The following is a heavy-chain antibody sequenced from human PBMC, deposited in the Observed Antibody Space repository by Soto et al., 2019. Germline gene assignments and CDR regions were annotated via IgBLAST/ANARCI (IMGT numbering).Heavy chain of an antibody. CDR2: IIPISGTA. CDR1: GGTFSSYA. D-gene: IGHD2-2*01. J-gene: IGHJ6*02. Sequence: QVQLVQSGAEVKKPGSSVKVSCKASGGTFSSYAISWVRQAPGQGLEWMGGIIPISGTANYAQKFQGRVTITADESTSTAYMELSSPRSEDTAVYYCARSQGSSTSLEIYYYYYYGMDVWGLGTTVTVSS. CDR3: ARSQGSSTSLEIYYYYYYGMDV. V-gene: IGHV1-69*01.